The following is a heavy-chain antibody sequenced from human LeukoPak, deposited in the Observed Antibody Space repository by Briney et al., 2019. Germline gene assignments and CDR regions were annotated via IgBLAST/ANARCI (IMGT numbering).Heavy chain of an antibody. V-gene: IGHV1-18*04. CDR3: ARDVTAARGQTNWFDP. Sequence: ASVKVSCKASGYTFTGYYMHWVRQAPGQGLEWMGWISAYNGNTNYAHKLKGRVTMTTDTSTSTAYMELRSLRSDDTAVYYCARDVTAARGQTNWFDPWGQGTMVTVSS. J-gene: IGHJ5*02. D-gene: IGHD3-10*01. CDR2: ISAYNGNT. CDR1: GYTFTGYY.